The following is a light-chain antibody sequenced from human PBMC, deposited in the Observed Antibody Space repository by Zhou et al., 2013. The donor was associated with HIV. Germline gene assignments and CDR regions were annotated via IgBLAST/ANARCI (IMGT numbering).Light chain of an antibody. J-gene: IGKJ1*01. CDR2: GAS. V-gene: IGKV3-15*01. CDR3: QQYNDWPPWT. CDR1: QTLDTN. Sequence: IVMTQSPATLSLAPGETATLSCRASQTLDTNLAWYQQRPGQAPRLLIFGASSRATGVPARFSGSGSGTDFTLTISDLQSEDFALYYCQQYNDWPPWTFGHGTKVEI.